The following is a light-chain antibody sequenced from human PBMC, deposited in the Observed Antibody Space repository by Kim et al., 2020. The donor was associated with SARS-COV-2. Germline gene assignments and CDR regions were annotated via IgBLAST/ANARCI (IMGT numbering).Light chain of an antibody. Sequence: GQSLTISGPGTSSDIGTYNYVSWYQQYPGKAPKLIIYDVSKRPSGVSTRFSGSKSGNTASLTISGLQTEDEADYYCSSYIRSSSFGFGGGTQLTVL. CDR1: SSDIGTYNY. V-gene: IGLV2-14*04. J-gene: IGLJ3*02. CDR2: DVS. CDR3: SSYIRSSSFG.